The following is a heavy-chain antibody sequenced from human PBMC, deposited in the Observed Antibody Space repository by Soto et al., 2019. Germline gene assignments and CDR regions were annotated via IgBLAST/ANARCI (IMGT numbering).Heavy chain of an antibody. Sequence: QVQLVQSGVEVREPGASVKVSCKAVRYIFTNYGVSWVRQAPGQGLEWMGWITTYNGNTEYAQKFQGRVTMTTDAPTTTAYMELGSLRSDDTAIYYCARALTVYGMDVWGQGTTVTVSS. J-gene: IGHJ6*02. CDR2: ITTYNGNT. CDR1: RYIFTNYG. V-gene: IGHV1-18*01. CDR3: ARALTVYGMDV.